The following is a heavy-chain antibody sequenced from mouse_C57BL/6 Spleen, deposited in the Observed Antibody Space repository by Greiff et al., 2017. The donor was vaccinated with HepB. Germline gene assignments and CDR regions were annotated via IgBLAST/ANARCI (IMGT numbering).Heavy chain of an antibody. CDR3: ARSRYGSSYGWYFDV. CDR1: GYTFTSYW. V-gene: IGHV1-53*01. J-gene: IGHJ1*03. Sequence: QVQLQQPGTELVKPGASVKLSCRASGYTFTSYWMHWVKQRPGQGLGWIGNINPSNGGTNYNEKFKSKATLTVDKSSSTAYMQLSSLTSEDSAVYYCARSRYGSSYGWYFDVWGTGTTVTVSS. CDR2: INPSNGGT. D-gene: IGHD1-1*01.